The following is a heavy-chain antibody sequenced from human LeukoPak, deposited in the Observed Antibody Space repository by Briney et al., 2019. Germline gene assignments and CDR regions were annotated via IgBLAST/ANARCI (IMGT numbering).Heavy chain of an antibody. V-gene: IGHV4-59*01. CDR1: GGSISSYY. Sequence: SETLSHTCTVSGGSISSYYWCWIRQPPGKGLEWIGYIYYSGSTNYNPSLKSRVTISVDTSKNQFSLKLSSVTAADTAVYYCARGGSRYCGGDCYSYHFDYWGQGTLVTVSS. J-gene: IGHJ4*02. CDR3: ARGGSRYCGGDCYSYHFDY. CDR2: IYYSGST. D-gene: IGHD2-21*02.